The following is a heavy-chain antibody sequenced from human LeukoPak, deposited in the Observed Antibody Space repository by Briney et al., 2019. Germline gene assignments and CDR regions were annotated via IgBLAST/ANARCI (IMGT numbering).Heavy chain of an antibody. CDR3: TMTQAPYCGGDCSQGDY. Sequence: ASVKVSCKASGYTFTSYDINWVRQATGQGLEWMGWMNPNSGNTGYAQKFQGRVTMTRNTSISTAYMELSSLRSEDTAVYYCTMTQAPYCGGDCSQGDYWGQGTLVTVSS. CDR2: MNPNSGNT. V-gene: IGHV1-8*01. D-gene: IGHD2-21*02. J-gene: IGHJ4*02. CDR1: GYTFTSYD.